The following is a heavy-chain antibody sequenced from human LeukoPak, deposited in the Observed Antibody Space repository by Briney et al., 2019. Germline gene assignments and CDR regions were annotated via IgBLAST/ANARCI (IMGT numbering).Heavy chain of an antibody. CDR1: GFTFSSYA. Sequence: GGSLRLSCAASGFTFSSYAMSWVRQAPGKGLEWVSAIYSGVGTNYADSVKGRFTISRDNSRNTLYLQMNSLRAEDTAVYYCASLGIHDSSGYYYRSFDYWGQGTLVTVSS. D-gene: IGHD3-22*01. V-gene: IGHV3-23*05. CDR3: ASLGIHDSSGYYYRSFDY. J-gene: IGHJ4*02. CDR2: IYSGVGT.